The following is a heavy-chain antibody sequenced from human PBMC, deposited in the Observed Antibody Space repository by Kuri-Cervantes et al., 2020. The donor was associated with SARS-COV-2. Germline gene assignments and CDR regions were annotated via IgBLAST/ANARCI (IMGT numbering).Heavy chain of an antibody. D-gene: IGHD6-6*01. Sequence: SGPTLVKPTQTLTLTCTCSGFSLSTSGMCVSWIRQPPGKALEWLARIDWDDDKYYSTSLKTRLTISKDTSKNQVVLTMTNMDPVDTATYYCAHLYSSSSRFSAFDIWGQGTMVTVSS. J-gene: IGHJ3*02. CDR1: GFSLSTSGMC. CDR2: IDWDDDK. CDR3: AHLYSSSSRFSAFDI. V-gene: IGHV2-70*11.